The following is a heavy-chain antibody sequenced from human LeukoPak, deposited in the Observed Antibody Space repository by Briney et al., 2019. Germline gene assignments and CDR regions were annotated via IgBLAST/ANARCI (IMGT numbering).Heavy chain of an antibody. CDR2: FDPEDGET. D-gene: IGHD5-12*01. V-gene: IGHV1-24*01. CDR3: ATGVSGSGDWYFDL. Sequence: GASVKVSCKVSGYTLTELSMHWVRQAPGKGLEWMGGFDPEDGETIYAQKFQGRVTMTEDTSTDTAYMERSSLRSEDTAVYYCATGVSGSGDWYFDLWGRGTLVTVSS. CDR1: GYTLTELS. J-gene: IGHJ2*01.